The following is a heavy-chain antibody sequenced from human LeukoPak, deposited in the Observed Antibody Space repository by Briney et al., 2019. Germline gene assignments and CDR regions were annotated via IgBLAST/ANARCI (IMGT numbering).Heavy chain of an antibody. CDR2: IRYDGSNK. D-gene: IGHD4-17*01. J-gene: IGHJ4*02. V-gene: IGHV3-30*02. Sequence: PGGSLGLSCAASGFTFSSYGMHWVRQAPGKGLEWVAFIRYDGSNKYYADSVKGRFTISRDNSKNTLYLQMNSLRAEDTAVYYCANPGDHNDYGDYNSFPGGYWGQGTLVTVSS. CDR1: GFTFSSYG. CDR3: ANPGDHNDYGDYNSFPGGY.